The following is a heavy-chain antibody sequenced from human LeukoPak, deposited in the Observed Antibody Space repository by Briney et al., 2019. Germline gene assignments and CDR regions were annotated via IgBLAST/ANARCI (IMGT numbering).Heavy chain of an antibody. V-gene: IGHV1-46*01. CDR2: TNPSGGST. D-gene: IGHD3-10*01. J-gene: IGHJ4*02. CDR1: GYTFTSYY. Sequence: ASVKVSCKASGYTFTSYYMHWVRQAPGQGLEWMGRTNPSGGSTSYAQKFQGRVTMTRDMSTSTVYMELSSLRSEDTAVYYCARDFGRITMVRGVTAPSAIDYWGQGTLVTVSS. CDR3: ARDFGRITMVRGVTAPSAIDY.